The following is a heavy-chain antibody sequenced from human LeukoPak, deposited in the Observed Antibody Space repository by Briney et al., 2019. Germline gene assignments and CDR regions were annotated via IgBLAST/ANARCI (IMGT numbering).Heavy chain of an antibody. V-gene: IGHV3-30-3*01. CDR2: ISYDGSNK. CDR1: GFTFSSYA. J-gene: IGHJ4*02. CDR3: AKDPSP. Sequence: GGSLRLSYAASGFTFSSYAMHWVRQAPGKGLEWVAVISYDGSNKYYADSVKGRFTISRDNSKNTLYLQMNSLRAEDTAVYYCAKDPSPWGQGTLVTVSS.